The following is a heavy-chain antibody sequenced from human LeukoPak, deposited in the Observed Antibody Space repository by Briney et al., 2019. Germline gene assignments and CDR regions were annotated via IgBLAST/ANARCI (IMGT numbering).Heavy chain of an antibody. CDR1: GFTFSSYE. CDR3: ARGPLRFLEWLLDYYFDY. V-gene: IGHV3-48*03. Sequence: GGSLRLSCAASGFTFSSYEMNWVRQAPGKGLEWVSYISSSGSTIYYADSVKGRSTISRDNAKNTLYLQMNSLRAEDTAVYYCARGPLRFLEWLLDYYFDYWGQGTLVTVSS. J-gene: IGHJ4*02. D-gene: IGHD3-3*01. CDR2: ISSSGSTI.